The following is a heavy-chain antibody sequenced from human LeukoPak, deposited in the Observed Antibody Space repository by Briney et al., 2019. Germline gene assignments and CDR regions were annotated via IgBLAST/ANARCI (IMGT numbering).Heavy chain of an antibody. CDR1: GFSFSSYA. D-gene: IGHD3-3*02. J-gene: IGHJ4*02. Sequence: GRSLRLSCAASGFSFSSYAMHWVRQAPGKGLEWVGRIKSKTDGGTTDYAAPVKGRFTISRDDSKNTLYLQMNSLKTEDTAVYYCTTPPSRWVSIHRWGQGTLVTVSS. CDR3: TTPPSRWVSIHR. CDR2: IKSKTDGGTT. V-gene: IGHV3-15*01.